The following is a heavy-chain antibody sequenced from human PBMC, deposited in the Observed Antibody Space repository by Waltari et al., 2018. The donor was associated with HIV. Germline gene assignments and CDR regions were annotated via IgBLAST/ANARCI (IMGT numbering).Heavy chain of an antibody. D-gene: IGHD2-8*01. CDR3: ARGVARGYCTNGVCYRLAY. Sequence: SGGTFSSYAISWVRQAPGQGPEWMGGIIPIFGTANYAQKFQGRVTITADESTSTAYMELSSLRSEDTAVYYCARGVARGYCTNGVCYRLAYWGQGTLVTVSS. J-gene: IGHJ4*02. CDR2: IIPIFGTA. V-gene: IGHV1-69*01. CDR1: GGTFSSYA.